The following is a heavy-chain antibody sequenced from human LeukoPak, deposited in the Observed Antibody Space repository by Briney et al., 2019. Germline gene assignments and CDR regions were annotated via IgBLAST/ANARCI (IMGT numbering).Heavy chain of an antibody. V-gene: IGHV1-18*01. CDR2: VSAYNGNA. Sequence: WASVKVSCKASGYTFTNYGITWVRQVPGQGLEWLGWVSAYNGNANYAQNLQDRATLTSDTSTSTAYMELRSLRSDDTGIYYCARTPKRFGELYQPGDSWGQGTLLTVSS. CDR3: ARTPKRFGELYQPGDS. CDR1: GYTFTNYG. D-gene: IGHD3-10*01. J-gene: IGHJ4*02.